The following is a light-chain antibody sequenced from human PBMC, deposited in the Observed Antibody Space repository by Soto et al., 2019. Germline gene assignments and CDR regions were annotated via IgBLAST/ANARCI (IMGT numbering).Light chain of an antibody. CDR2: GAS. J-gene: IGKJ1*01. CDR3: QQHNSYSQWT. CDR1: QSVNNN. Sequence: EIVLTQSPATLSVSPGERAILSCRASQSVNNNLAWYQQKPGQAPRLIILGASSRATGIPDRFSGSGSGTEFTLTISSLQPDDFATYYCQQHNSYSQWTFGQGTKVDIK. V-gene: IGKV3D-15*01.